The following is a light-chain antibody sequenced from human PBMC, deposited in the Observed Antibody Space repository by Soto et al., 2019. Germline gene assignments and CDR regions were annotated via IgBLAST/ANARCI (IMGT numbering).Light chain of an antibody. Sequence: EIVLTQSPATLSLSPGEGATLSCRASQSVGSLLAWYQQKPGQAPRLVIYDASNRATGIPARFSGSGSGTDFTLPISSLEPEDFAVYYCQQRSNWPITFGQGTRLESK. CDR2: DAS. CDR3: QQRSNWPIT. CDR1: QSVGSL. V-gene: IGKV3-11*01. J-gene: IGKJ5*01.